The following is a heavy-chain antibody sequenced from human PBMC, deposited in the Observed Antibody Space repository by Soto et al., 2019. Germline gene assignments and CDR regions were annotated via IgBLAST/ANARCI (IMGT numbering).Heavy chain of an antibody. CDR3: ASSSADEMYFDY. J-gene: IGHJ4*02. D-gene: IGHD6-6*01. CDR1: GFTFSSYG. Sequence: ESGGGVVQPGRSLRLSCAASGFTFSSYGMHWVRQAPGKGLEWVAVIWYDGSNKYYADSVKGRFTISRDNSKNTLYLQMNSLRAEDTAVYYCASSSADEMYFDYWGQGTLVTVSS. V-gene: IGHV3-33*01. CDR2: IWYDGSNK.